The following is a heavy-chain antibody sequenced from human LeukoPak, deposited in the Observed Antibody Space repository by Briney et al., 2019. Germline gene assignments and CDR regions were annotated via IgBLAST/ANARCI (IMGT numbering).Heavy chain of an antibody. CDR2: INHSGST. D-gene: IGHD6-19*01. CDR3: ARVFQSSRIAVAGMYPYYYMDV. V-gene: IGHV4-34*01. Sequence: SETLSLTCAVYGGSFSGYYWSWIRQPPGKGLEWIGEINHSGSTSYNPSLKSRVTISVDTSKNQFSLKLSSVTAADTAVYYCARVFQSSRIAVAGMYPYYYMDVWGKGTTVTVSS. CDR1: GGSFSGYY. J-gene: IGHJ6*03.